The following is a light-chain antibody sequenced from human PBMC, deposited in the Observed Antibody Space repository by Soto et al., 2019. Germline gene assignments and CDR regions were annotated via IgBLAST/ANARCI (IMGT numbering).Light chain of an antibody. V-gene: IGKV1-12*01. CDR2: AAS. Sequence: IRVTQCASSVSASVGDRVTITCRASQSIXNWFAWYQPKPGKAPKVLXDAASSLQRGGPSRFSGSGSATEFTLTISSLQPEDFATYYCQQYDSDPLTFGQGTRLEIK. CDR1: QSIXNW. J-gene: IGKJ5*01. CDR3: QQYDSDPLT.